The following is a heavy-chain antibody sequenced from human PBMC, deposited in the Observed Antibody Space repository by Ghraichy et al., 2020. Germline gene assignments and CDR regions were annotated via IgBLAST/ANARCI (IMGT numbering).Heavy chain of an antibody. V-gene: IGHV4-34*01. CDR2: INHNGDT. D-gene: IGHD1-26*01. CDR1: GGSFSGFY. Sequence: SETLSLTCAVYGGSFSGFYWSWIRQSPGKGLEWIGQINHNGDTDYNPSLGGRVTISLDRSQNQFSVKMTSVTAADTAMYYCATLGGGLSTATAWATVYSFDYWGQGTLVTVSS. CDR3: ATLGGGLSTATAWATVYSFDY. J-gene: IGHJ4*02.